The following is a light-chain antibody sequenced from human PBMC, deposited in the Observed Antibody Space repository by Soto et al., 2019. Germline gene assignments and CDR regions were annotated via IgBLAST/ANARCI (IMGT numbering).Light chain of an antibody. CDR3: QQYNSYPRT. CDR1: QGISND. Sequence: DIQMTQSPSSLSASVGDRVTITCRASQGISNDLAWFQQKPGKAPKTLIHTASTLQTGAPSKFSGSGSGTDFTLIIRSLQREDFATYYCQQYNSYPRTIGQGTRLEI. CDR2: TAS. J-gene: IGKJ2*01. V-gene: IGKV1-16*02.